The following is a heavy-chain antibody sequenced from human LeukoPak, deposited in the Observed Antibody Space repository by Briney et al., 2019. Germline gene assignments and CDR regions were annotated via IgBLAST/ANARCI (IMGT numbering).Heavy chain of an antibody. V-gene: IGHV4-4*07. CDR1: GGSISSYY. Sequence: SQTLSLTCTVSGGSISSYYWSWIRQPAGKGLEWTGRIYTSGSTNYNPSLKSRVTMSVDTSKNQFSLKLSSVTAADTAVYYCARDRNRGSYWGGSAFDIWGQGTMVTVSS. J-gene: IGHJ3*02. CDR2: IYTSGST. CDR3: ARDRNRGSYWGGSAFDI. D-gene: IGHD1-26*01.